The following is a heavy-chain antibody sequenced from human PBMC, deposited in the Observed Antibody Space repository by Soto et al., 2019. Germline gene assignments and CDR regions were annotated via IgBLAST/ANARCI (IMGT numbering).Heavy chain of an antibody. Sequence: ASVKVSCKASGYTFTSYGISWVRQAPGQGLEWMGWISAYNGNTNYAQKLQGRVTMTTDTSTSTAYMELRSLRSDDTAVYYCARDPSEESEFLRFLEWYGMDVWGQGTTVTVSS. D-gene: IGHD3-3*01. V-gene: IGHV1-18*04. CDR1: GYTFTSYG. J-gene: IGHJ6*02. CDR3: ARDPSEESEFLRFLEWYGMDV. CDR2: ISAYNGNT.